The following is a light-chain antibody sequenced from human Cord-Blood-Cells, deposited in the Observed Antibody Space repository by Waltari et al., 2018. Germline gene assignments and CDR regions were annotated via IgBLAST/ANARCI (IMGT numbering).Light chain of an antibody. CDR1: QSISSY. J-gene: IGKJ4*01. CDR2: AAS. CDR3: QQSYSTPVT. Sequence: DIQMTQSPSSLSASVGDRVTITCRASQSISSYLNWYQQKPGKAPKLLIYAASSLQSGVPSRFSGSGSGTDFTLTIIIQQPEDFATYYCQQSYSTPVTFGGGTKVEIK. V-gene: IGKV1-39*01.